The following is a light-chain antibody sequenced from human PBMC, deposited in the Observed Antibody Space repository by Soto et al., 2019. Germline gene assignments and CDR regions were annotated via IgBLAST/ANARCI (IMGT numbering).Light chain of an antibody. CDR2: EVS. Sequence: QSALTQPASVSGSPGQSITISCTGSSSDIGRYNYVSWYQQLPGKAPKLIIYEVSTRPSGVSDRFSGSKSGNTASLSISGLQTEDEADYYCGSYTSATTCVFGGGTQVTVL. V-gene: IGLV2-14*03. CDR3: GSYTSATTCV. CDR1: SSDIGRYNY. J-gene: IGLJ3*02.